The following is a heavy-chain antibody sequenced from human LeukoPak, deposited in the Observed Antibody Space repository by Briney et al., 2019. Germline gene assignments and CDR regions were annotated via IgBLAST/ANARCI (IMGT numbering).Heavy chain of an antibody. V-gene: IGHV3-23*01. D-gene: IGHD1-26*01. CDR3: AKGGAPLFPFDY. CDR2: ISGSGGST. Sequence: PGGSLRLSCAASGFTFSSYAMSWVRQAPGKGLEWVSAISGSGGSTYYADSVRGRFTISRDNSKNTQYLQMNSLRAEDTAVYYCAKGGAPLFPFDYWGQGTLVTVSS. J-gene: IGHJ4*02. CDR1: GFTFSSYA.